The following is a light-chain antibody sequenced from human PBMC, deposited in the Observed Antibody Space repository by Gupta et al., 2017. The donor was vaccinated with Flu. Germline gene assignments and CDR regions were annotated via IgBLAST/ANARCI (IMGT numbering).Light chain of an antibody. CDR3: QQYRGYAWT. CDR2: KAS. Sequence: PSTLSASVGDRVTITCRASQSSDSWLACYQQKPGKAPKLLIYKASNLESGVPSRFSGSGSGTEFTLTIISLQPDDFATYYCQQYRGYAWTFGQGTTVEIK. J-gene: IGKJ1*01. V-gene: IGKV1-5*03. CDR1: QSSDSW.